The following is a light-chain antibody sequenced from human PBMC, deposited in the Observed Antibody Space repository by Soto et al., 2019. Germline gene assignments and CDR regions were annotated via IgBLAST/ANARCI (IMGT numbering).Light chain of an antibody. CDR1: SSDVGSYNL. CDR2: EGS. CDR3: CSYAGSSTYV. Sequence: QSALTQPASVSGSPGQSITISCTGTSSDVGSYNLVSWYQQHPGKAPKLMIYEGSKRPSGVSNLCSGSKSGNTASLTISWLQAEDEADYYCCSYAGSSTYVFGTGTKLTVL. J-gene: IGLJ1*01. V-gene: IGLV2-23*01.